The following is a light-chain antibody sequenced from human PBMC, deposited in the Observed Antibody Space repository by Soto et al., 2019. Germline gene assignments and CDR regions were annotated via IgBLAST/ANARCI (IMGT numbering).Light chain of an antibody. Sequence: DIVMTQSPDSLAVSLGERATINCKSSQSVLYSSNNKNYLAWYQQKPGQPPKLLIYWASTRASGVPDRFSGSGSVTDFTLTISSLQAEDVAVYYCQQYYSTPWTFCQGTKVEIK. J-gene: IGKJ1*01. CDR2: WAS. V-gene: IGKV4-1*01. CDR1: QSVLYSSNNKNY. CDR3: QQYYSTPWT.